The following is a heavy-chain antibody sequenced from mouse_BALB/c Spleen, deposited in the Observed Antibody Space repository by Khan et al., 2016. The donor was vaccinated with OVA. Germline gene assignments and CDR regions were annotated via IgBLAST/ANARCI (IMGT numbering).Heavy chain of an antibody. V-gene: IGHV5-6*01. CDR1: GFTFSTYG. J-gene: IGHJ3*01. CDR2: VSTGGHYT. Sequence: EVELVESGGDVVKPGGSLKLSCAASGFTFSTYGMSWVRQTPDKRLEWVATVSTGGHYTYYPDPVKGRFTISRDNAKNTLYLQMSSLKSEDTAIFYCARLAYYYDCEGFAYWGQGTLVTVSA. D-gene: IGHD1-1*01. CDR3: ARLAYYYDCEGFAY.